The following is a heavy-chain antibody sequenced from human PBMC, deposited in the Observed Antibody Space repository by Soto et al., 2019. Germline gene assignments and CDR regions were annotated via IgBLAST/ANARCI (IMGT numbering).Heavy chain of an antibody. Sequence: SETLSLTCAVYGGSFSGYYWSWIRQPPGKGLEWIGEINYSGSTNYNPSLKSRVTISVDTSKNQFSLKLSSVTAADTAVYYCAGHIVVVPAAIFDYWGQGTLVTVSS. J-gene: IGHJ4*02. V-gene: IGHV4-34*01. CDR3: AGHIVVVPAAIFDY. CDR2: INYSGST. CDR1: GGSFSGYY. D-gene: IGHD2-2*01.